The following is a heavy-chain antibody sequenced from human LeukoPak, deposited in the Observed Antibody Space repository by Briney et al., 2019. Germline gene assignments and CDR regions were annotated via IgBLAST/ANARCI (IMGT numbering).Heavy chain of an antibody. J-gene: IGHJ4*02. CDR3: ATVGRSARPGY. CDR2: ISSGGSSI. CDR1: GFSFSSYE. V-gene: IGHV3-48*03. Sequence: GGSLRLSCAASGFSFSSYEMNWVRQAPGKGLEWVAYISSGGSSIYYADSVKGRFTISRDNAKNSLYLQMNSPRAEDTAIYYCATVGRSARPGYWGQGTLVTVSS. D-gene: IGHD6-6*01.